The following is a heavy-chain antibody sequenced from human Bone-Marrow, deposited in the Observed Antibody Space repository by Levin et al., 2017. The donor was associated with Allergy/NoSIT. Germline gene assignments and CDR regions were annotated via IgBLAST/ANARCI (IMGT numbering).Heavy chain of an antibody. Sequence: GESLKISCAASGFTFSSYWINWVRQVPGEGPVWVSRINHDGSGTIYADSVKGRFTVSRDNTKNTVYLQMNSLRDEDTAVYYCVRGAVAGLYYLDYWGQGTLVTVSS. CDR3: VRGAVAGLYYLDY. D-gene: IGHD6-19*01. V-gene: IGHV3-74*01. CDR1: GFTFSSYW. CDR2: INHDGSGT. J-gene: IGHJ4*02.